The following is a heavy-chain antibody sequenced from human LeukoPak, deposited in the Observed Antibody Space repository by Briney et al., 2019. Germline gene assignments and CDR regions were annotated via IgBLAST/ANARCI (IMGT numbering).Heavy chain of an antibody. CDR3: ARGANYPDY. J-gene: IGHJ4*02. CDR2: INSDSEKR. Sequence: GGSLRLSCAASGFTFSTYSMNWVRQPPGKGLEWVSSINSDSEKRYYADSVKGRFIISRDNAKKSLFLQMNSLTAEDTAVYFCARGANYPDYWGQGTLVTVSS. D-gene: IGHD4/OR15-4a*01. V-gene: IGHV3-21*04. CDR1: GFTFSTYS.